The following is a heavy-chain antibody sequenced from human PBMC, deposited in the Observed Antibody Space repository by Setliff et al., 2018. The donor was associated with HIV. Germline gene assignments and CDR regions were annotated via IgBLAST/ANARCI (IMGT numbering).Heavy chain of an antibody. D-gene: IGHD3-16*01. J-gene: IGHJ6*03. CDR1: SGSVSGYY. CDR3: SRGSYYMDV. CDR2: IHSSEST. V-gene: IGHV4-59*08. Sequence: SETLSLTCSVSSGSVSGYYWGWIRQPPGKKLEWIGYIHSSESTIYSASLKSRVSISVDTSKNQVSLRLSSVTAADTAVYHCSRGSYYMDVWGKGTTVTVSS.